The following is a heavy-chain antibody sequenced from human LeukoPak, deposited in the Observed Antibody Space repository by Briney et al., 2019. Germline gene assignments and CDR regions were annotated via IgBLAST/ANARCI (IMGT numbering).Heavy chain of an antibody. D-gene: IGHD6-19*01. CDR3: ARDWTAVAEYYFDY. CDR2: ISYDGSNK. J-gene: IGHJ4*02. CDR1: GFSFSNYA. V-gene: IGHV3-30*04. Sequence: GRSLRLSCAASGFSFSNYAMHRVRQAPGKGLEWVAVISYDGSNKHYADSVKGRFTISRDNSKITLYLQMNSLRADDTAVYYCARDWTAVAEYYFDYWGQGTLVTVSS.